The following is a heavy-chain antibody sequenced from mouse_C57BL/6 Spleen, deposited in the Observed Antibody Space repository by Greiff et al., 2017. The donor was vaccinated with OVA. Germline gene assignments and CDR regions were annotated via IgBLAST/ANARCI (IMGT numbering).Heavy chain of an antibody. J-gene: IGHJ2*01. D-gene: IGHD1-1*01. V-gene: IGHV5-17*01. CDR3: ARQIDYYGSYFDY. CDR1: GFTFSDYG. Sequence: EVKLVESGGGLVKPGGSLKLSCAASGFTFSDYGMHWVRQAPEKGLEWVAYISSGSSTIYYADTVKGRFTISRDNAKNTLFLQMTSLRSEDTAMYYCARQIDYYGSYFDYWGQGTTLTVSS. CDR2: ISSGSSTI.